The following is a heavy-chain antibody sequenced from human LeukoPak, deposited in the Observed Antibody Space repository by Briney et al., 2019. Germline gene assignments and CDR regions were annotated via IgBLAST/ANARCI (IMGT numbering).Heavy chain of an antibody. D-gene: IGHD5-18*01. Sequence: GRSLRLSCAASGFTFSSYTMHWVRQAPGKGLEWVTIISHDGGIKHYADSVKGRFTISRHNSKNTLYLQMNSLRAEDTAVYYCASAVDTAMGEAWYYFDYWGQGTLVTVSS. CDR2: ISHDGGIK. CDR1: GFTFSSYT. V-gene: IGHV3-30*14. CDR3: ASAVDTAMGEAWYYFDY. J-gene: IGHJ4*02.